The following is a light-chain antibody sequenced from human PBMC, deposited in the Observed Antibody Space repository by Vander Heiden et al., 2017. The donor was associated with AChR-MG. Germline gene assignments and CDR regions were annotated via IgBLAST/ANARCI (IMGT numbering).Light chain of an antibody. CDR2: EVT. V-gene: IGLV2-23*02. J-gene: IGLJ3*02. CDR1: SSDVGSYNL. CDR3: CSYVGSNTLV. Sequence: QSALPQPASVSGSPGQSIPLSCTGTSSDVGSYNLVSWYQQYPGKAPKLRIYEVTQRPSGVSHRFAGSKSGSTAALTISGLQAEDEADYYCCSYVGSNTLVFGGGSKLTVL.